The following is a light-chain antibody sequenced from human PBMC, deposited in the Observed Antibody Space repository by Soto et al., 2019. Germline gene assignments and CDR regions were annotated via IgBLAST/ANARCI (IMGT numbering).Light chain of an antibody. V-gene: IGKV3-20*01. Sequence: EIVLTQSPGTLSLSPGERATLSCRASQSVSNNYLAWYQRKPGQAPRLLIYGASYRAPDIPYRFSGSGSGTDFTLTIARLEAEDVAVYICQQYGSTPPTCGLGTKVEI. CDR1: QSVSNNY. CDR3: QQYGSTPPT. J-gene: IGKJ1*01. CDR2: GAS.